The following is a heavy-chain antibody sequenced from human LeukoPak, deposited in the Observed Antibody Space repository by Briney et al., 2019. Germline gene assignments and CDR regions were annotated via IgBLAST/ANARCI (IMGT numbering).Heavy chain of an antibody. CDR3: ARGGVVVAFYYFDY. D-gene: IGHD2-21*01. CDR2: ISYDGSNK. Sequence: PGRSLRLSCAASGFTFSSYAMHWVRQAPGKGHERVAVISYDGSNKYYADSVKGRFTISRDNSKNTLYLQMNSLRAEDTAVYYCARGGVVVAFYYFDYWGQGTLVTVSS. J-gene: IGHJ4*02. V-gene: IGHV3-30-3*01. CDR1: GFTFSSYA.